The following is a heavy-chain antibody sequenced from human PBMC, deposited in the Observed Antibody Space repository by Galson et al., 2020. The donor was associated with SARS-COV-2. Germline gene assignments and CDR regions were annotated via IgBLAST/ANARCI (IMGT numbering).Heavy chain of an antibody. D-gene: IGHD2-2*01. V-gene: IGHV3-23*01. Sequence: GGSLRLSCTTSGFTFSSEAMAWVRQAPGEGLEWVSSIAGTGTYYADSVKGRFTISRDDSKDTLFLQMSTLRPEDTAVYYCAKQRLNPARYYFDSWGRGTLVTVSS. CDR3: AKQRLNPARYYFDS. CDR1: GFTFSSEA. J-gene: IGHJ4*01. CDR2: IAGTGT.